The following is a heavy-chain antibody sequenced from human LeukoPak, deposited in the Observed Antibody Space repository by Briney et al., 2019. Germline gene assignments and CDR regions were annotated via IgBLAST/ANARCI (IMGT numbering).Heavy chain of an antibody. CDR2: INPDSGFT. J-gene: IGHJ4*02. V-gene: IGHV1-2*02. Sequence: ASVKVSCKASGYKFTDDYMHWVRQAPGQELEFMGWINPDSGFTNYAQKFKGRVTMTRDTSISTAYLEVRSLTSDDTAVYYCAPTAEAYTSWWKVWGQGTLVTVSS. CDR3: APTAEAYTSWWKV. D-gene: IGHD3-16*01. CDR1: GYKFTDDY.